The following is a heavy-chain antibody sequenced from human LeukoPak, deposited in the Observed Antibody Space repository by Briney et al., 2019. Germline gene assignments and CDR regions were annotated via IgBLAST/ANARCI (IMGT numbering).Heavy chain of an antibody. CDR1: GLTFNSYR. J-gene: IGHJ4*02. Sequence: GGSLRLSCAASGLTFNSYRWSWVGQTPGKGLEGVANIKKDGSEKYYVDSVKGRFTSSRDNAKNSLYLQMNSLRAEDTAVYFCARDGAARGSGSFGDWGQGTLVTVSS. CDR3: ARDGAARGSGSFGD. V-gene: IGHV3-7*01. CDR2: IKKDGSEK. D-gene: IGHD3-10*01.